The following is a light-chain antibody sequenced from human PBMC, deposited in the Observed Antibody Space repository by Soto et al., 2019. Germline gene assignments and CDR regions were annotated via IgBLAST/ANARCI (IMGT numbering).Light chain of an antibody. CDR2: EVS. CDR3: SSYTSRSTVV. V-gene: IGLV2-14*01. Sequence: QSVVTQPASVSGSPGQSITISCTGTSSDVGGYNYVSWYQQHPGKAPKLMIYEVSNRPSGVSNRCSGSKSGNTASLTISGLQAEDEADYYCSSYTSRSTVVFGRWTQLNV. CDR1: SSDVGGYNY. J-gene: IGLJ2*01.